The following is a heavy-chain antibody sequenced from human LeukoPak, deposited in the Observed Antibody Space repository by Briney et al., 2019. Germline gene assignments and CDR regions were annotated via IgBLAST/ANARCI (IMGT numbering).Heavy chain of an antibody. CDR2: IWNDGSNK. Sequence: GGSLRLSCAASGFTFSSYGMHWVRQAPGKGLEWVAVIWNDGSNKYYADSVKGRSTISRDNSKNTLYLQMNSLRAEDTAVYYCARDGSGYDPFDYWGQGTLVTVSS. CDR3: ARDGSGYDPFDY. V-gene: IGHV3-33*01. CDR1: GFTFSSYG. D-gene: IGHD5-12*01. J-gene: IGHJ4*02.